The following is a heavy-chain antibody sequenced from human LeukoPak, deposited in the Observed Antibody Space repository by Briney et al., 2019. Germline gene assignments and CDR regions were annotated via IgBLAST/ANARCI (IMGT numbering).Heavy chain of an antibody. CDR1: GGSFSDYY. CDR3: ARGWGGVGAHKFYYFDY. Sequence: SETLSLTCAVYGGSFSDYYWSWIRQPPGKGLEWIGEINHSGSTNYNPSLKSRVTISVDTSKNQFSLKLSSVTAADTAVYYCARGWGGVGAHKFYYFDYWGQGTLVTVSS. V-gene: IGHV4-34*01. J-gene: IGHJ4*02. CDR2: INHSGST. D-gene: IGHD1-26*01.